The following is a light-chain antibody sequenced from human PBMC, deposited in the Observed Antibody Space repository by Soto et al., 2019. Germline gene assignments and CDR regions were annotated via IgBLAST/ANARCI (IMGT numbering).Light chain of an antibody. Sequence: QSALAQPASVSVSPGQSITISCTGTSSDVGGYNYVSWYQQHPGKAPRVMIYEVSDRPSGVSTRFSGSKSGNTASLTISGLQAEDEGDYYCGSYTGNNNYVFGTGTKVTVL. J-gene: IGLJ1*01. CDR1: SSDVGGYNY. CDR3: GSYTGNNNYV. V-gene: IGLV2-14*01. CDR2: EVS.